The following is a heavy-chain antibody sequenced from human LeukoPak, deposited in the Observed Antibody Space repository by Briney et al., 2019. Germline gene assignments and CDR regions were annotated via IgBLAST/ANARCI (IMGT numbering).Heavy chain of an antibody. CDR2: INYGGST. D-gene: IGHD1-7*01. Sequence: SETLSLTCAVYLDSLSGYSWSWIRQPPGKGLEWIGEINYGGSTKYNSSLKSRVIISVDTSKNQFSLKLSSVTAADTAVYYCAANINWNYGGPDYWGQGTLVTVSS. CDR1: LDSLSGYS. V-gene: IGHV4-34*01. CDR3: AANINWNYGGPDY. J-gene: IGHJ4*02.